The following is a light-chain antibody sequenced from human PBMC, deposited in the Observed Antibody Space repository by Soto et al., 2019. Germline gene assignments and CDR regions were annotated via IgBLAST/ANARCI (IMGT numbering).Light chain of an antibody. CDR2: GAS. CDR1: QGIKDY. Sequence: EIVMTQSAATLSVSPGERVTLSCSASQGIKDYVAWFQQKPGQAPRLLIYGASTRATAIPARFSGSGTGTDFTLTISDVQPEDFAVYYCHQRQSWPRTFGQGTKVDIK. J-gene: IGKJ1*01. CDR3: HQRQSWPRT. V-gene: IGKV3-15*01.